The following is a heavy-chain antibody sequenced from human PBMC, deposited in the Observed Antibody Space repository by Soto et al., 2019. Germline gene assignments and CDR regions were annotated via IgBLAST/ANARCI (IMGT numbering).Heavy chain of an antibody. CDR3: AIDSTPLGFAWYFDL. Sequence: QAQVVQSGPEVKKPGSAVKVSCKTSGGSFSSYAITWVRQAPGQGLEWMGGIIPMFYTPNYSQKFQDRVTITADKSTNTAYMELRSLRSDDSGLYFCAIDSTPLGFAWYFDLWGRVTLLTVSS. D-gene: IGHD3-9*01. J-gene: IGHJ2*01. CDR2: IIPMFYTP. V-gene: IGHV1-69*06. CDR1: GGSFSSYA.